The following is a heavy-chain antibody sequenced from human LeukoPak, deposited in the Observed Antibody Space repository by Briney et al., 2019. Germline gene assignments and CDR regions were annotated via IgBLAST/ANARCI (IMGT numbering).Heavy chain of an antibody. J-gene: IGHJ4*02. CDR3: AKDLGWELPAEAY. CDR1: GFTFEKYV. Sequence: GGSLRLSCVASGFTFEKYVMNWVRQAPGKGLEWLATVYGSGVSISYADSVKGRFTISRDNSNNTLYLQMNSLRAEDTAMYFCAKDLGWELPAEAYWGQGILVTVSS. D-gene: IGHD1-26*01. CDR2: VYGSGVSI. V-gene: IGHV3-23*01.